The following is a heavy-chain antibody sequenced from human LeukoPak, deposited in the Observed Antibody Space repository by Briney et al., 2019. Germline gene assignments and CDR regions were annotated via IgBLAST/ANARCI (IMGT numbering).Heavy chain of an antibody. Sequence: GGSLRLSCAASGFTFSRYDIRWVRQASGKGLEWVSTIGTAGDTYYPDSEKGRFTISREDAKKSLYLQMGSLRAEDMAVYYCARGRYSSSWYSDYWGQGTLVTVSS. J-gene: IGHJ4*02. CDR3: ARGRYSSSWYSDY. CDR2: IGTAGDT. CDR1: GFTFSRYD. D-gene: IGHD6-13*01. V-gene: IGHV3-13*01.